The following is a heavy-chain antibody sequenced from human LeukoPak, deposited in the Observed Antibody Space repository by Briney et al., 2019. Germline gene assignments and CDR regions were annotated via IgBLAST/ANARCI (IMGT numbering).Heavy chain of an antibody. J-gene: IGHJ4*02. D-gene: IGHD4-17*01. CDR2: IYYSGST. V-gene: IGHV4-59*01. CDR1: AGSISNYY. CDR3: ARVGTVTSFDH. Sequence: PSETLSLTCTVSAGSISNYYWSWIRQPPGKGLEWIGHIYYSGSTNYNPSLKSRVTISVDTSNNQFSLKLSSVTTADTAVYYCARVGTVTSFDHWGQGTLVTVSS.